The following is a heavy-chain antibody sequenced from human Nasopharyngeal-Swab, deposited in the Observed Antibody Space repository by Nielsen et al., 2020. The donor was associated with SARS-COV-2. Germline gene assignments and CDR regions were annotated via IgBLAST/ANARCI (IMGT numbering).Heavy chain of an antibody. J-gene: IGHJ5*02. CDR1: GGSFSDYY. D-gene: IGHD5-12*01. V-gene: IGHV4-34*01. Sequence: SETLSLTCAAYGGSFSDYYWAWIRQPPGKGLEWIGEISHSGSTNYSPSPKSRVTISLDKSRNQIPLSLTSVTAADTAVYYCARGRLHYGGYDWVWFDPWGQGTLVTVSS. CDR3: ARGRLHYGGYDWVWFDP. CDR2: ISHSGST.